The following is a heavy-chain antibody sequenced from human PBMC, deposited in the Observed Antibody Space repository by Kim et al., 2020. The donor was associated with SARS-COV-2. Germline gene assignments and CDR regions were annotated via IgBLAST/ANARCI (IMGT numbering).Heavy chain of an antibody. V-gene: IGHV4-39*01. J-gene: IGHJ5*02. Sequence: SETLSLTCTVSGGSISSSSYYWGWIRQPPGKGLEWIGSIYYSGSTYYNPSLKSRVTISVDTSKNQFSLKLSSVTAADTAVYYCARLGYDFWSGYYSTYNWFDPWGQGTLVTVSS. CDR3: ARLGYDFWSGYYSTYNWFDP. D-gene: IGHD3-3*01. CDR1: GGSISSSSYY. CDR2: IYYSGST.